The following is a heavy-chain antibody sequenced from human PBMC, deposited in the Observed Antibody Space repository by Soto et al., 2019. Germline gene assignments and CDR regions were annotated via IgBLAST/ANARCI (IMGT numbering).Heavy chain of an antibody. D-gene: IGHD3-22*01. CDR2: IWYDGSNK. J-gene: IGHJ4*02. CDR3: AREGPYATSSYRPLDY. V-gene: IGHV3-33*01. CDR1: GFTFNSYG. Sequence: GGSLRLSCAASGFTFNSYGMHWVRQAPGKGLEWVAIIWYDGSNKYYADSVKGRFTISRDSSKNTLYLQMNSLRAEDTAVYYCAREGPYATSSYRPLDYWGQGTLVTVSS.